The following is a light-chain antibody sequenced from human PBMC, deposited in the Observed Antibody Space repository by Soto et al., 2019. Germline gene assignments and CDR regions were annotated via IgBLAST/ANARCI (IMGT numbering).Light chain of an antibody. V-gene: IGKV1-5*03. CDR2: KAS. Sequence: DIQMTQSPSTLSGSVGDRVTITCRASQTISSWLAWYQQKPGKAPKLLIYKASTLKSGVPSRFSGSGSGTEFTLTIRSLQPDAFAPYYCQHYNSYSEALGKGTKVDIK. CDR3: QHYNSYSEA. J-gene: IGKJ1*01. CDR1: QTISSW.